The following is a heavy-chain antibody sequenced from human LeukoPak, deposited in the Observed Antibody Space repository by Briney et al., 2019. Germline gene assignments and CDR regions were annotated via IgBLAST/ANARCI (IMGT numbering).Heavy chain of an antibody. D-gene: IGHD2-21*02. CDR3: ARDRTETAIDY. Sequence: GGSLRLSCAASGFTFSSYAMHWVRQAPGKGLEWVAVILYDGSNKYYADSVKGRFTISRDNSKNTLYLQMNSLRAEDTAVYYCARDRTETAIDYWGQGTLVTVSS. V-gene: IGHV3-30-3*01. CDR2: ILYDGSNK. J-gene: IGHJ4*02. CDR1: GFTFSSYA.